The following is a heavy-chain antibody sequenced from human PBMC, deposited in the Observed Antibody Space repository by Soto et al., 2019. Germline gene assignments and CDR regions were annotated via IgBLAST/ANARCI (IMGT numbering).Heavy chain of an antibody. D-gene: IGHD3-3*01. Sequence: ASVKVSCQASGYTFTSYGISWVRQAPGQGLEWMGWISAYNGNTNYAQKLQGRVTMTTDTSTSTAYMELRSLRSDDTAVYYCASGPGDITIFGVAEMLNWFDPWGQGTLVTVSS. CDR1: GYTFTSYG. J-gene: IGHJ5*02. V-gene: IGHV1-18*01. CDR2: ISAYNGNT. CDR3: ASGPGDITIFGVAEMLNWFDP.